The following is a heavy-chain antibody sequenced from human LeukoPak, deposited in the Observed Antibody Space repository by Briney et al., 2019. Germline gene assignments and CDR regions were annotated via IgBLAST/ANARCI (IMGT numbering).Heavy chain of an antibody. V-gene: IGHV4-39*01. CDR1: GFTLSSYS. J-gene: IGHJ6*03. CDR2: IYYSGNT. CDR3: ARGDTVPYYYYMDV. Sequence: GSLRLSCAASGFTLSSYSMNWIRQPPGKGLEWIGSIYYSGNTYYNPSLKSRVTISVDTSKNQFSLKLSSVTAADTAVYYCARGDTVPYYYYMDVWGKGTTVTVSS.